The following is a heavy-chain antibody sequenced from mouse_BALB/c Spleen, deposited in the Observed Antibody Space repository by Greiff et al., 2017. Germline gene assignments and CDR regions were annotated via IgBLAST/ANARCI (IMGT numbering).Heavy chain of an antibody. CDR3: AKEDYYGSSPYYAMDY. D-gene: IGHD1-1*01. CDR1: GYAFTSYN. V-gene: IGHV1S135*01. CDR2: IDPYNGGT. Sequence: VQLQQSGPELVKPGASVKVSCKASGYAFTSYNMYWVKQSHGKSLEWIGYIDPYNGGTSYNQKFKGKATLTVDKSSSTAYMHLNSLTSEDSAVYYCAKEDYYGSSPYYAMDYWGQGTSVTVSS. J-gene: IGHJ4*01.